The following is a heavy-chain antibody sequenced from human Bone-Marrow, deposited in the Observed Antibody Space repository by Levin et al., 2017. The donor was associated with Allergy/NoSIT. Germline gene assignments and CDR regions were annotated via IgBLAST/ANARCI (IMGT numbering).Heavy chain of an antibody. CDR3: ARSRDYNDYDSSGYPY. J-gene: IGHJ4*02. D-gene: IGHD3-22*01. Sequence: GGSLRLSCKASGYTFTSYDINWVRQATGQGLEWMGWMNPNSGNTGYAQKFQGRVTMTRNTSISTAYMELSSLRSEDTAVYYCARSRDYNDYDSSGYPYWGQGTLVTVSS. CDR2: MNPNSGNT. V-gene: IGHV1-8*01. CDR1: GYTFTSYD.